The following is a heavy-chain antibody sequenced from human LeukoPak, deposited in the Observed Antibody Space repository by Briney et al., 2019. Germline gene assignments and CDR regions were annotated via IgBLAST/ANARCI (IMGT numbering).Heavy chain of an antibody. CDR3: ARISTRNTMVRGALNWFDP. J-gene: IGHJ5*02. Sequence: SETLSLTCAVSGVSISSSNWWSWVRQPPGKGLEWIGESYHSGSTNYNPSLKSRVTISVDKSKNQFSLKLSSVTAADTAVYYCARISTRNTMVRGALNWFDPWGQGTLVTVSS. D-gene: IGHD3-10*01. CDR2: SYHSGST. V-gene: IGHV4-4*02. CDR1: GVSISSSNW.